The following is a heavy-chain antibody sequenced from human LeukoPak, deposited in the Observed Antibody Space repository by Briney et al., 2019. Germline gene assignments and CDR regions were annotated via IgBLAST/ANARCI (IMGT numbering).Heavy chain of an antibody. CDR2: ISYRGSNK. V-gene: IGHV3-30*03. Sequence: GGSLRLSCAASGFTFSSYGMHWVRQAPGKGLEWVAVISYRGSNKYYADSVKGRFTISRDNSKNTLYLQMNSLSAEDTAVYYCATDQYSSGWSFDYWGQGTLVTVSS. CDR1: GFTFSSYG. J-gene: IGHJ4*02. D-gene: IGHD6-19*01. CDR3: ATDQYSSGWSFDY.